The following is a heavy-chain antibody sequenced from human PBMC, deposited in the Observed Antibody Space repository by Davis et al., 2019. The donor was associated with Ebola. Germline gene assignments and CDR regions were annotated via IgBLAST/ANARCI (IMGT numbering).Heavy chain of an antibody. CDR1: GGSISSSSYY. D-gene: IGHD3-22*01. V-gene: IGHV4-39*01. J-gene: IGHJ5*02. Sequence: SETLSLTCTVSGGSISSSSYYWGWIRQPPGKGLEWIGSIYYSGSTYYNPSLKSRVTISVDTSKNQFSLKLSSVTAADTAVYYCARQEPMYYYDSSGYYSFPDWFDPWGQGTLVTVSS. CDR3: ARQEPMYYYDSSGYYSFPDWFDP. CDR2: IYYSGST.